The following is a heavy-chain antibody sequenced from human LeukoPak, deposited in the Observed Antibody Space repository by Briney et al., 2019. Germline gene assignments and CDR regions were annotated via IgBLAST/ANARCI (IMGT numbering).Heavy chain of an antibody. V-gene: IGHV4-59*01. CDR2: IYYSGST. D-gene: IGHD3-10*01. J-gene: IGHJ4*02. CDR3: ARDGYYGSGRFDY. Sequence: SETLSLTCTVSGGSISSYYWSWIRQPPGKGLEWIGYIYYSGSTNYNPSLKSRVTISVDTSKNQFSLKLSSVTAADTAVYYCARDGYYGSGRFDYWGQGTLVTVSS. CDR1: GGSISSYY.